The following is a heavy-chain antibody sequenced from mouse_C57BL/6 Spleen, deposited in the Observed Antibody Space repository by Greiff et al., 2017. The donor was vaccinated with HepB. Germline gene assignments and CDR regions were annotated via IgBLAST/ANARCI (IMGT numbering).Heavy chain of an antibody. CDR3: TRFYYGSWDYAMDY. D-gene: IGHD2-1*01. CDR1: GFTFSSYA. Sequence: EVKLVESGEGLVKPGGSLKLSCAASGFTFSSYAMSWVRQTPEKRLEWVAYISSGGDYIYYADTVKGRFTISRDTARNTLYLQMSRLKSEDTAMYYCTRFYYGSWDYAMDYWGQGTSVTVSS. J-gene: IGHJ4*01. CDR2: ISSGGDYI. V-gene: IGHV5-9-1*02.